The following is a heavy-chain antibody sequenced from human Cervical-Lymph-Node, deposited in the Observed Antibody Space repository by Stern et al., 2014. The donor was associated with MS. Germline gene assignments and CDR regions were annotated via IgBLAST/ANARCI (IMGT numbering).Heavy chain of an antibody. V-gene: IGHV4-4*07. CDR2: VYPGGRT. Sequence: QVQLQESGPGLVKPSETLSLTCIVSGGSMSNYYWSWIRQPAGKRLQWVWRVYPGGRTDSSPSLKGRVSMAVDKSSNQFSLKVHSMTAADTAVYYCARSEGGGGFNYNFDYWGQGALVTVSS. CDR3: ARSEGGGGFNYNFDY. J-gene: IGHJ4*02. CDR1: GGSMSNYY. D-gene: IGHD5-24*01.